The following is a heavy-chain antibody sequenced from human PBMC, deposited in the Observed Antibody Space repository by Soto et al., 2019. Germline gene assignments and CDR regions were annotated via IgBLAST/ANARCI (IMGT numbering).Heavy chain of an antibody. Sequence: QVQLVQSGAEVKKPGASVKVSCKTSGYTFTSYRINWVRQAPGQGLHWMGWINPNNGKTNYAQKFQDRVTMTTDTSTSTAYMGLRSLRSDDTAVYYCAGEDASSGYWGQGALVSVSS. V-gene: IGHV1-18*01. CDR3: AGEDASSGY. CDR1: GYTFTSYR. D-gene: IGHD6-6*01. CDR2: INPNNGKT. J-gene: IGHJ4*02.